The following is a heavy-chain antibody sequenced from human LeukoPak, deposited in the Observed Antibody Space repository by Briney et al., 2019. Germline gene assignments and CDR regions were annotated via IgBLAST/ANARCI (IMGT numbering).Heavy chain of an antibody. D-gene: IGHD3-9*01. CDR2: IYHSGST. CDR3: ARADILTGYGIDY. V-gene: IGHV4-30-2*01. J-gene: IGHJ4*02. Sequence: SETLSLTCAVSGGSISSGGYSWSWIRQPPGKGPEWIGYIYHSGSTYYNPSLKSRVTISVDRSKNQFSLKLSSVTAADTAVYYCARADILTGYGIDYWGQGTLVTVSS. CDR1: GGSISSGGYS.